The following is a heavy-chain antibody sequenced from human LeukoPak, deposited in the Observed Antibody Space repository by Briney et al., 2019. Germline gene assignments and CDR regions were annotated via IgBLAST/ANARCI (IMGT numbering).Heavy chain of an antibody. CDR2: INHSGST. V-gene: IGHV4-34*01. CDR1: GGSFSGYY. Sequence: SETLSLTCAVYGGSFSGYYWSWIRQPPGKGLEWIGEINHSGSTNYNPSLKSRVTISVDTSKNQFSLNLSSVTAADTAVYYCAKGGGIYAYDPRIDYWGQGTRVTVSS. J-gene: IGHJ4*02. D-gene: IGHD3-3*02. CDR3: AKGGGIYAYDPRIDY.